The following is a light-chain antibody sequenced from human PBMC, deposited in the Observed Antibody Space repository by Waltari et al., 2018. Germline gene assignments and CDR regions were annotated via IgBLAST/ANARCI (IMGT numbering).Light chain of an antibody. CDR1: RSDVGGSNY. CDR2: DVS. J-gene: IGLJ2*01. Sequence: QSALTQPRSVSGSPGQSVTISCTGTRSDVGGSNYPSWYQHNPGKAPKLMIYDVSKRPSGVPDRFSGSKSGNTASLTISGLQADDEADYYCCSYAGSYTFIFGGGTELTVL. V-gene: IGLV2-11*01. CDR3: CSYAGSYTFI.